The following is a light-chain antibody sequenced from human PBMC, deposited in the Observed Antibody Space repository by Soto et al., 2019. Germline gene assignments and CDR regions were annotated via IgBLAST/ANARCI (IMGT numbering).Light chain of an antibody. V-gene: IGKV3-15*01. Sequence: EIVMTQSPATLSVSPGERATLSCRASQTISTNLAWYQQKHGQAPRLLIFGAFSRATGVPARFSGSGSGTAFTLPISSLQSEDFAAYYCQHYNNWPPWTFGQGTKVEIK. CDR3: QHYNNWPPWT. J-gene: IGKJ1*01. CDR2: GAF. CDR1: QTISTN.